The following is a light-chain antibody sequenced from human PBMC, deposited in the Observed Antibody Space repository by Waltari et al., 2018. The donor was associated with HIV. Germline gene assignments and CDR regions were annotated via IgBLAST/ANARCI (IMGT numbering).Light chain of an antibody. Sequence: DIQMTQSPSSLSASLGDRFSITCRASQDIANYLAWFQQKPGKAPSSLIYAASSLQSGVPSRFSASGSGTDFTLTINSLQPEDFATYYCLQYFDFPRTFGQGTKVEIK. CDR2: AAS. CDR3: LQYFDFPRT. CDR1: QDIANY. V-gene: IGKV1-16*01. J-gene: IGKJ2*01.